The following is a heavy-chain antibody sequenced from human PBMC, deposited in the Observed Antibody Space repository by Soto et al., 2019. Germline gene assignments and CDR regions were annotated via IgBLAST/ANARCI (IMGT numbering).Heavy chain of an antibody. D-gene: IGHD6-19*01. V-gene: IGHV3-30*18. J-gene: IGHJ6*02. CDR1: GFTFSSYG. CDR3: AKDPPVGSSGWYGDWLEYYGMDV. CDR2: ISYDGSNK. Sequence: QVQLVESGGGVVQPGRSLRLSCAASGFTFSSYGMHWVRQAPGKGLEWVAVISYDGSNKYYADSVKGRFTISRDNSKNTLYLQMNSLRAEDTAVYYCAKDPPVGSSGWYGDWLEYYGMDVWGQGTTVTVSS.